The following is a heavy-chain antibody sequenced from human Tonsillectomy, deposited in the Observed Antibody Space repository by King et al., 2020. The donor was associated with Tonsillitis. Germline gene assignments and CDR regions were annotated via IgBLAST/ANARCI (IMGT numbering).Heavy chain of an antibody. D-gene: IGHD3-10*01. J-gene: IGHJ4*02. CDR3: ARLVVFYYASGTLNTYYFDS. CDR2: IYNTGTT. CDR1: DGSITTHS. V-gene: IGHV4-59*08. Sequence: QLQESGPGLVKPSETLSLTCSVSDGSITTHSWVWVRQPPGRGLEWIGHIYNTGTTKYNPSLRSRVAISEDTSKNQFSMRLSSVTAADTAVYFCARLVVFYYASGTLNTYYFDSWGQGMLVTVSS.